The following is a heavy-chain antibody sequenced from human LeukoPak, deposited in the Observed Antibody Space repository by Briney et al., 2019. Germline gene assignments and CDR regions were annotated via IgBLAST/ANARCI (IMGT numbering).Heavy chain of an antibody. Sequence: PGGSLRLSCAASGFTFSSYWMHWARQAPGKGLVWVSRINSDGSSTSYADSVKGRFTISRDNAKNTLYLQMNSLRAEDTAVYYCARVTGSGSYYNPFDYWGQGTLVTVSS. D-gene: IGHD3-10*01. CDR3: ARVTGSGSYYNPFDY. V-gene: IGHV3-74*01. J-gene: IGHJ4*02. CDR1: GFTFSSYW. CDR2: INSDGSST.